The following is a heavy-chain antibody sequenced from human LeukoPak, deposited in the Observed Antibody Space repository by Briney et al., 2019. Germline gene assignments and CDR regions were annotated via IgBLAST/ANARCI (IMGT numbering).Heavy chain of an antibody. Sequence: TGGSLRLSCAASGFTVSDNYMTWVRQAPGKGLEWVSSIYSAGATHYAESVKGRFTISRDNSKNTLYLQMNSLRAEDTAVYYCAKNKQSTLTTIGDYWGQGTPVTVSS. D-gene: IGHD4-11*01. CDR1: GFTVSDNY. CDR3: AKNKQSTLTTIGDY. CDR2: IYSAGAT. J-gene: IGHJ4*02. V-gene: IGHV3-53*01.